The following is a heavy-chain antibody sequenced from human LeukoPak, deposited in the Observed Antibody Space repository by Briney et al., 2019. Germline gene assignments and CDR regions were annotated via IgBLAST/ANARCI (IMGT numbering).Heavy chain of an antibody. CDR2: INQSGRT. J-gene: IGHJ5*02. D-gene: IGHD6-13*01. CDR1: GGSLTNYY. Sequence: SEPLSLTCAVSGGSLTNYYWSWIRQPPGKGLEWIGEINQSGRTNYNPSLKSRVTISLDTSKKHFSLKLSTVTATDTAVYYCARKGGGQLVNTRRWFDPWGQGTLVTVSS. CDR3: ARKGGGQLVNTRRWFDP. V-gene: IGHV4-34*01.